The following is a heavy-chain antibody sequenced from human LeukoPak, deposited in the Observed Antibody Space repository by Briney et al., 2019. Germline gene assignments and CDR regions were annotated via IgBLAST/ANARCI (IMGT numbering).Heavy chain of an antibody. CDR2: INPNSGGT. V-gene: IGHV1-2*02. CDR3: ARGEVVPAAIGDYYYYMDV. CDR1: GYTFTGYY. Sequence: ASVKVSCKASGYTFTGYYMHWVRQAPGQGLEWMGWINPNSGGTNYAQKFQGRVTITRDTSISTAYMELSRLRSDDTAVYYCARGEVVPAAIGDYYYYMDVWGKGTTVTVSS. J-gene: IGHJ6*03. D-gene: IGHD2-2*01.